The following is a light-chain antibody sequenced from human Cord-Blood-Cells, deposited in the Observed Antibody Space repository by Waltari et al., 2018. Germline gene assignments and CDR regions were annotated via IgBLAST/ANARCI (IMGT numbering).Light chain of an antibody. V-gene: IGLV2-23*01. Sequence: QSALTQPASVSGSPGQSLTLPCTGTTSYVGRYNLASWYQQHPGKAPKLMIYEGSKRPSGVSNRFSGSKSGNTASLTISGLQAEDEADYYCCSYAGSNVVFGGGTKLTVL. CDR2: EGS. CDR3: CSYAGSNVV. J-gene: IGLJ2*01. CDR1: TSYVGRYNL.